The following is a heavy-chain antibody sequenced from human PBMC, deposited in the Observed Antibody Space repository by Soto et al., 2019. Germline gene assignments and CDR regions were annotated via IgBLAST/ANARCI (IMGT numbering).Heavy chain of an antibody. D-gene: IGHD3-16*01. J-gene: IGHJ5*02. CDR2: MNPNSGNT. V-gene: IGHV1-8*01. CDR1: GYTFTSYD. CDR3: ARLKQDYAVA. Sequence: QVQLVQSGAEVKKPGASVKVSCKASGYTFTSYDINWVRLATGQGLGWMGWMNPNSGNTAYAQKFQGRVTMTRNTSISTAYMDLSSLRSEDTAVYYCARLKQDYAVAWGQGTLVTVSS.